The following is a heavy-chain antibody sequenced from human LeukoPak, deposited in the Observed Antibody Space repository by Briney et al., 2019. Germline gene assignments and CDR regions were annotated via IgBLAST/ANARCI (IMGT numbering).Heavy chain of an antibody. CDR2: ISAYNGNT. J-gene: IGHJ5*02. CDR1: GYAFTSYG. CDR3: AVVDSDVNWFDP. D-gene: IGHD3-22*01. Sequence: ASVKVSCKASGYAFTSYGISWVRQSPGQGLEWMGWISAYNGNTNYAQKLQGRVTMTTDTSTSTAYMELGSLRSDDTAVYYCAVVDSDVNWFDPWGQGTLVTVSS. V-gene: IGHV1-18*01.